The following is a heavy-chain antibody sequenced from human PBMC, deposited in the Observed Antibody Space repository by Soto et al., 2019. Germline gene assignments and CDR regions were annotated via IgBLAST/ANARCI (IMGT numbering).Heavy chain of an antibody. Sequence: QVQLVESGGGEVQPGKSLRLSCAASGFSFTNYGMHWVRQAPGKGLECVALISYDGTNKYYADSVKGRFTISRDNSKNTLYLQMNSLRPEXTAVYYCGAGQYFSDYWGQGTLVSVSS. CDR3: GAGQYFSDY. J-gene: IGHJ4*02. D-gene: IGHD6-13*01. V-gene: IGHV3-30*03. CDR1: GFSFTNYG. CDR2: ISYDGTNK.